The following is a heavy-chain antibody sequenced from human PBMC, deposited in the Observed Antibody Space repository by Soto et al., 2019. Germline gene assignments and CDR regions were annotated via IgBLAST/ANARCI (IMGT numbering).Heavy chain of an antibody. V-gene: IGHV4-59*01. Sequence: SSETLSLTCTVSGGSISSYYWSWIRQPPGKGLEWIGYIYYSGSTNYNPSLKSRVTISVDTSKNQFSLKLSSVTAADTAVYYCARASDYSNYGFSVYYYYYGMDVWGQGTTVTVS. CDR3: ARASDYSNYGFSVYYYYYGMDV. D-gene: IGHD4-4*01. CDR2: IYYSGST. CDR1: GGSISSYY. J-gene: IGHJ6*02.